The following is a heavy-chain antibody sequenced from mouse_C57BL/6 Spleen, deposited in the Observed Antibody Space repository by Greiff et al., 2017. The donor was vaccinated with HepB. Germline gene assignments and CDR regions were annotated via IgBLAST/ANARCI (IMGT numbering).Heavy chain of an antibody. CDR3: ARHYDGLVLWYFDV. D-gene: IGHD2-3*01. Sequence: EVHLVESGGGLVKPGGSLKLSCAASGFTFSSYTMSWVRQTPEKRLEWVATISGGGGNTYYPDSVKGRFTISRDNAKNTLYLQMSSLRSEDTALFYCARHYDGLVLWYFDVWGTGTTVTVSS. CDR1: GFTFSSYT. CDR2: ISGGGGNT. V-gene: IGHV5-9*01. J-gene: IGHJ1*03.